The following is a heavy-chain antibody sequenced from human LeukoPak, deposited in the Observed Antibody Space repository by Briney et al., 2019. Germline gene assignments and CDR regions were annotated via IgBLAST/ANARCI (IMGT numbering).Heavy chain of an antibody. CDR2: INPSGGST. Sequence: ASVKVSCKASGYTSTSYYMHWVRQAPGQGLEWMGIINPSGGSTSYAQKFQGRVTMTRDTSTSTVYMELSSLRSEDTAVYYCARDPGLYSPTEYYFDYRGQGTLVTVSS. V-gene: IGHV1-46*01. CDR1: GYTSTSYY. D-gene: IGHD3-16*01. CDR3: ARDPGLYSPTEYYFDY. J-gene: IGHJ4*02.